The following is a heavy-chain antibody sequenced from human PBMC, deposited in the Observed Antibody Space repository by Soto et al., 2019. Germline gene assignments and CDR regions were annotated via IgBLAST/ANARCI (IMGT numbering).Heavy chain of an antibody. CDR3: ARSPWGFGVVSVGV. Sequence: QVQLVESGGGVVQPGRSLRLSCAASGFTFSSYAMHWVRQAPGKGLEWVAVISYDGSNKYYADSVKGRFTISRDNSKNTLYLQMNSLRAEDTAVYYCARSPWGFGVVSVGVWGQGTTVTVSS. CDR1: GFTFSSYA. D-gene: IGHD3-3*01. J-gene: IGHJ6*02. V-gene: IGHV3-30-3*01. CDR2: ISYDGSNK.